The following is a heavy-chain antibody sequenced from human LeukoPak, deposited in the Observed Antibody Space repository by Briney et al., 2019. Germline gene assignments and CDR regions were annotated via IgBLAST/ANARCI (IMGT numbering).Heavy chain of an antibody. D-gene: IGHD4-23*01. V-gene: IGHV3-23*01. CDR3: AKNPITVDLYYYYGMDV. CDR2: ISGSGGST. J-gene: IGHJ6*02. Sequence: TGGSPRLSCAASGFTFSSYAMSWVRQAPGKGLEWVSAISGSGGSTYYADSVKGRFTISRDNSKNTLYLQMNSLRAEDTAVYYCAKNPITVDLYYYYGMDVWGQGTTVTVSS. CDR1: GFTFSSYA.